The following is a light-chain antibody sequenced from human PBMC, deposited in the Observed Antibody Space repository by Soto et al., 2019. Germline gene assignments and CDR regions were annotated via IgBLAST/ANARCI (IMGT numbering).Light chain of an antibody. Sequence: QSVLTQPASVSGSPGQSITISCTGTSSDFGSYKYVSWYQQHPGKAPKLMIHDVTNRPSGVSNRFSGSKSGNTASLTISGLQAEDEADYYCSSYTSSSTYVFGTGTKVTV. CDR1: SSDFGSYKY. V-gene: IGLV2-14*01. CDR2: DVT. J-gene: IGLJ1*01. CDR3: SSYTSSSTYV.